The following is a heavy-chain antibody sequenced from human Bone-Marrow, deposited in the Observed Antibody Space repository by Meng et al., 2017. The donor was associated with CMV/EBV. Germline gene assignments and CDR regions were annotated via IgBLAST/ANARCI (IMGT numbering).Heavy chain of an antibody. CDR3: GRGVIVVVPAAWEYYYGMDV. CDR1: GGTFSSYA. CDR2: IIPIFGTA. V-gene: IGHV1-69*05. J-gene: IGHJ6*02. D-gene: IGHD2-2*01. Sequence: SVKVSCKASGGTFSSYAISWVRQAPGQGLEWMGGIIPIFGTANYAQKFQGRVTITTDESTSTAYMELSSLRSEDTAVYYCGRGVIVVVPAAWEYYYGMDVWGQGTTVTVSS.